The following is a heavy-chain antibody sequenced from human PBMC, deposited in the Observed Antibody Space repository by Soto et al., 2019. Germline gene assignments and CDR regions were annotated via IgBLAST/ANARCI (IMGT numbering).Heavy chain of an antibody. J-gene: IGHJ4*02. CDR3: ARDRLRGYDSSGFYS. CDR1: GYTFTNYG. V-gene: IGHV1-18*01. D-gene: IGHD3-22*01. Sequence: ASVKVSCKASGYTFTNYGISWVRQAPGQGLEWMGWISTYPGNTDYAQKLQGRLTMTTDTSTTTAYMELRSLKSDDTALYYCARDRLRGYDSSGFYSWGQGTMVTVSS. CDR2: ISTYPGNT.